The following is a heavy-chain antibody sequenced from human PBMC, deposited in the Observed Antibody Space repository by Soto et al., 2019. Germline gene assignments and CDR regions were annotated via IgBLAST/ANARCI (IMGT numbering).Heavy chain of an antibody. V-gene: IGHV3-30*18. J-gene: IGHJ6*02. D-gene: IGHD6-19*01. CDR2: ISYDGSNK. CDR3: AKDRSSSGWNGDYAMDV. CDR1: EFTFGTYA. Sequence: QVQLVESGGGVVQPGRSLSLSCAASEFTFGTYAMHWVRQAPGKGLEWVALISYDGSNKYYADSVKGQFTISRDNSKNTLYLQVNSLRPEDTAVYYCAKDRSSSGWNGDYAMDVWGQGTTVTVSS.